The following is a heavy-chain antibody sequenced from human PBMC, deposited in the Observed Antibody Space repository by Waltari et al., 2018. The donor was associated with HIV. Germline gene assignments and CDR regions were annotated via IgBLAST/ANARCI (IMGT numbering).Heavy chain of an antibody. Sequence: QVQLVESGGGVVQPGRSLTLSCAASGSTFKNFAMNWVRQAPGKGLEWVGNIYYDGSKKFYGDSVRGRFTISRDNSKQILYLQMNSLRVEDTALYYCARDYNYAPDYWGQGTLVVVSS. D-gene: IGHD5-18*01. CDR2: IYYDGSKK. V-gene: IGHV3-33*01. CDR3: ARDYNYAPDY. CDR1: GSTFKNFA. J-gene: IGHJ4*02.